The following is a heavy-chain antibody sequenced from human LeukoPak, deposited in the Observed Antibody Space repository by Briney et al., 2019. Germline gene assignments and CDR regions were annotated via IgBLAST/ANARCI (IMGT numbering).Heavy chain of an antibody. D-gene: IGHD1-20*01. CDR3: ARDPYNWILKGVDP. V-gene: IGHV4-39*07. J-gene: IGHJ5*02. CDR2: IYYSGST. CDR1: GGSISSSSYY. Sequence: SETLSLTCTVSGGSISSSSYYWGWIRQPPGKGLEWIGSIYYSGSTYYNPSLKSRVTISVDTSKNQFSLELSSVTAADTAVYYCARDPYNWILKGVDPWGQGTLVTVSS.